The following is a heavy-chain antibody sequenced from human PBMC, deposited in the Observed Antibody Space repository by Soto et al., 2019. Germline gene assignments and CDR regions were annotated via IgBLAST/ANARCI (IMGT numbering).Heavy chain of an antibody. CDR3: ARDYFYCSGGSCYSNYYYYGMDV. J-gene: IGHJ6*02. CDR1: GGSISSGDYY. V-gene: IGHV4-30-4*01. D-gene: IGHD2-15*01. CDR2: IYYSGST. Sequence: NPSETLSLTCTVSGGSISSGDYYWSWIRQPPGKGLEWIGYIYYSGSTYYNPSLKSRVTISVDTSKNQFSLKLSSVTAADTAVYYCARDYFYCSGGSCYSNYYYYGMDVWGQGTTVTVSS.